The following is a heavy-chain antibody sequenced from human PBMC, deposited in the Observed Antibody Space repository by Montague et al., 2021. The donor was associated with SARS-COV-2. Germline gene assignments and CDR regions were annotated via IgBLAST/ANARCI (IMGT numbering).Heavy chain of an antibody. CDR1: GFTFSSYD. D-gene: IGHD3-22*01. V-gene: IGHV3-13*01. J-gene: IGHJ6*02. CDR3: ARANYYDSSSYKSYYYGMDV. Sequence: SLRLSCAASGFTFSSYDMHWVRQATGKGLEWVSAIGTAGDTYYPGSVKGRFTISRENAKNSLYLQMNSLRAGDTAVYYCARANYYDSSSYKSYYYGMDVWGQGTTVTVSS. CDR2: IGTAGDT.